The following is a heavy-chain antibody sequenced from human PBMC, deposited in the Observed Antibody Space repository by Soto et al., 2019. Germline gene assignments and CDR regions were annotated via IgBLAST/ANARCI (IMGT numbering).Heavy chain of an antibody. V-gene: IGHV3-7*01. CDR3: AREGGFLLRYFDWFPPNYYYGMDV. J-gene: IGHJ6*02. CDR1: GFTFSSYW. CDR2: IKQDGSEK. D-gene: IGHD3-9*01. Sequence: PGGSLRLSCAASGFTFSSYWMSWVRQAPGKGLEWVANIKQDGSEKYYVDSVKGRFTISRDNAKNSLYLQMNGLRAEDTAVYYCAREGGFLLRYFDWFPPNYYYGMDVWGQGTTVTVSS.